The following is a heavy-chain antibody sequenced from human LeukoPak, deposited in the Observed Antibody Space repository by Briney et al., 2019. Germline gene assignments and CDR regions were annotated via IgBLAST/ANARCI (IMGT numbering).Heavy chain of an antibody. J-gene: IGHJ4*02. Sequence: GGSLRLSCVASGFSFSTSWMHWVRQTPGKELLWLSRISSDGTNTKYADSVKGRFTISRDNAKSTLYLQMNSLRAEDTAVYYSARDQTQAGPTTVDYWGQGTLVTVSS. CDR1: GFSFSTSW. D-gene: IGHD1-14*01. CDR2: ISSDGTNT. V-gene: IGHV3-74*01. CDR3: ARDQTQAGPTTVDY.